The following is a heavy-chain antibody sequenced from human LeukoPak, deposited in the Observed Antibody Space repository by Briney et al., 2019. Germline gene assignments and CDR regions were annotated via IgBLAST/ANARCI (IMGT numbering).Heavy chain of an antibody. V-gene: IGHV1-69*01. J-gene: IGHJ6*02. Sequence: SVKVSCKASGGTFSSYAISWVRQAPGQGLEWMGGIIPIFGTANYAQKFQGRVTITADESTSTAYMELSSLRSEDTAVYYCARGGYCSGGSCYPLYYYYYGMDVWGQGTTVTVSS. D-gene: IGHD2-15*01. CDR3: ARGGYCSGGSCYPLYYYYYGMDV. CDR2: IIPIFGTA. CDR1: GGTFSSYA.